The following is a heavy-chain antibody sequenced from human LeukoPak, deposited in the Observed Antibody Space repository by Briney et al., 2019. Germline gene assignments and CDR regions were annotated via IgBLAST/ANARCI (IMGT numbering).Heavy chain of an antibody. D-gene: IGHD5-12*01. CDR3: ARGWISRGFTFDI. CDR2: INHSGST. V-gene: IGHV4-34*01. J-gene: IGHJ3*02. Sequence: SETLSLTCAVYGGSFSGYYWSWIRQPPGKGLEWIGEINHSGSTYYNPSLKSRVTISVDRSKNQFSLKLSSVTAADTAVYYCARGWISRGFTFDIWGQGTMVTVSS. CDR1: GGSFSGYY.